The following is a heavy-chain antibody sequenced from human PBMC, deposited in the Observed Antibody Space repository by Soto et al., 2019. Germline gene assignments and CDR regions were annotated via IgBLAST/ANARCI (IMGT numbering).Heavy chain of an antibody. CDR3: AKGDNLGPKTGYAFDP. CDR2: TYFRSKWYN. V-gene: IGHV6-1*01. J-gene: IGHJ5*02. D-gene: IGHD5-12*01. Sequence: PSQTLSLTCAISGDSVSSNTASWNWIRQSPSRGLEWLGRTYFRSKWYNDYAVSVKSRIIINPDTSNNQFSLQLNSVTPEGTAVYFRAKGDNLGPKTGYAFDPWGQGIMVTVSS. CDR1: GDSVSSNTAS.